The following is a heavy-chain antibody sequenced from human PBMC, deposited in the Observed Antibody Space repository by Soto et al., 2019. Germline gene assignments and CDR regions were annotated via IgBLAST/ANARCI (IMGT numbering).Heavy chain of an antibody. Sequence: GGSLRLSCAASGFTFSSYAMHWVRQAPGKGLEWVADISYDGSNKYYADSVKGRFTISRDNSKNTLYLQMNSPRAEDTAVYYCARDSEADGSGYYYYGMDVWGQGTQVTVSS. J-gene: IGHJ6*02. CDR3: ARDSEADGSGYYYYGMDV. V-gene: IGHV3-30*04. CDR2: ISYDGSNK. D-gene: IGHD3-10*01. CDR1: GFTFSSYA.